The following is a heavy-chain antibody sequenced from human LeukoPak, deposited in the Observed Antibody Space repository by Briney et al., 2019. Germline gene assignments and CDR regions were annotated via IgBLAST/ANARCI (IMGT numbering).Heavy chain of an antibody. V-gene: IGHV4-34*01. CDR3: ARGGDFWSGYGVDY. J-gene: IGHJ4*02. D-gene: IGHD3-3*01. CDR2: INHSGST. CDR1: GGSFSGYY. Sequence: SETLSLTCAVYGGSFSGYYWSWIRQPPGKGLEWIGEINHSGSTNYNPSLKSRVTISVDTSKNQFSLKLSSVTAADTAVYYCARGGDFWSGYGVDYWGQGTLVTVSS.